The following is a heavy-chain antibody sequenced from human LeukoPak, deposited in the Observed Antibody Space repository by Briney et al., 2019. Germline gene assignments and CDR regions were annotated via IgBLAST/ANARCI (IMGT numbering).Heavy chain of an antibody. J-gene: IGHJ3*02. CDR2: ISYDGSNK. D-gene: IGHD6-13*01. CDR3: AKDWGVIAAAGTPLDAFDI. CDR1: GFTFSSYG. V-gene: IGHV3-30*18. Sequence: GGSLRLSCAASGFTFSSYGMHWVRQAPGKGLEWVAVISYDGSNKYYADSVKGRLTISRDNSKNTLYLQMNSLRAEDTAVYYCAKDWGVIAAAGTPLDAFDIWGQGTMVTVSS.